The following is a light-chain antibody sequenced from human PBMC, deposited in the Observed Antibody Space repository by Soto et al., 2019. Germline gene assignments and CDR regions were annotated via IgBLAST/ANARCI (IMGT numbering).Light chain of an antibody. CDR3: QQYQYLIT. V-gene: IGKV1-33*01. CDR1: QDITNY. CDR2: DAS. Sequence: IQMTQSPSSLSASVGDRVSITCRASQDITNYLNWYQQKPGKAPKLLISDASHLETGVPSRFSGRGSGTDFTFTISSLQPEDIATYYCQQYQYLITFGQGTKVDIK. J-gene: IGKJ1*01.